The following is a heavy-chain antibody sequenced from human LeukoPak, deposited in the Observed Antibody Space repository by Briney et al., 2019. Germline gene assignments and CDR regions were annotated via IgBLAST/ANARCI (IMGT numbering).Heavy chain of an antibody. CDR2: VYRSGNT. CDR3: AGRGQRYFRD. Sequence: SETLSLTCTVSGDSISSDYWSWIRQPPGRGLEWIGYVYRSGNTDYSPSLMRRLTISLDTSKNQLSLNLTSVTAADTAVYYCAGRGQRYFRDWGQGTLVTVSS. V-gene: IGHV4-4*08. J-gene: IGHJ1*01. CDR1: GDSISSDY.